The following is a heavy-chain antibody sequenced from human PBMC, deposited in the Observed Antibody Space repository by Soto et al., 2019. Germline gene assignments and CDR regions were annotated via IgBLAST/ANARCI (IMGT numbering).Heavy chain of an antibody. CDR1: GYTFTSYG. J-gene: IGHJ6*02. CDR2: ISAYNGNT. V-gene: IGHV1-18*01. Sequence: ASVKVSCKASGYTFTSYGISWVRQAPGQGLEWMGWISAYNGNTNYAQKLQGRVTMTTDTSTSTAYMELRSLRSDDTAVYYCERENKGNRPYYYYYYGMDVWGQGTTVTVSS. CDR3: ERENKGNRPYYYYYYGMDV.